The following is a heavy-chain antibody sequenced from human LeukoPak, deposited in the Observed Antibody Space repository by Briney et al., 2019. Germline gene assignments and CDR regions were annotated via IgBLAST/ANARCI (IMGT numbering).Heavy chain of an antibody. Sequence: GGSLRLSCAASGFTFSDYYMAWIRQAPGKGLEWVSYISSSGSIINYADSVKGRFTISRDNAKNSLYLQMNSLRAEDTAVYYCARGGWESVFDYWGQGTLVTVSS. J-gene: IGHJ4*02. V-gene: IGHV3-11*04. CDR2: ISSSGSII. CDR1: GFTFSDYY. CDR3: ARGGWESVFDY. D-gene: IGHD1-26*01.